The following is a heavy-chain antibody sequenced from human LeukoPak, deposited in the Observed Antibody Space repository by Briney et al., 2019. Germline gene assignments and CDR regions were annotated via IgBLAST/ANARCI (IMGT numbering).Heavy chain of an antibody. CDR2: IYPSNSDT. CDR3: ARLGGVPDAFDI. CDR1: GYSFSTYW. D-gene: IGHD3-16*01. V-gene: IGHV5-51*01. J-gene: IGHJ3*02. Sequence: GESLKISCKGSGYSFSTYWIGWVRQMPGKGLEWMGIIYPSNSDTRYSPSFQGQVTISADKSISTTHLQWSSLKASDTAMYYCARLGGVPDAFDIWGQGTMVTVSS.